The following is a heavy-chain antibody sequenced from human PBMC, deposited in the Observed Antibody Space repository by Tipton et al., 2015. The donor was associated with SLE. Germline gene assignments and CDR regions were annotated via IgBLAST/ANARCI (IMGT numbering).Heavy chain of an antibody. Sequence: LRLSCTVSRGSINRSTYYWGWIRQPPRKGLEYIGSIYYSAYTSYNPSLKSRVTISVDTSKNQFSLKLSSVTAADTAVYYCARGSQGYYYYYYYMDVWGKGTTVTVSS. CDR2: IYYSAYT. V-gene: IGHV4-39*07. CDR3: ARGSQGYYYYYYYMDV. D-gene: IGHD6-13*01. J-gene: IGHJ6*03. CDR1: RGSINRSTYY.